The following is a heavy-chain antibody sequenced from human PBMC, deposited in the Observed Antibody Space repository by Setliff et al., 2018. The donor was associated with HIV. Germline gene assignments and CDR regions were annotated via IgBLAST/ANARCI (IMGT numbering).Heavy chain of an antibody. CDR3: ARSGSSSPYYFDY. J-gene: IGHJ4*02. D-gene: IGHD6-6*01. CDR2: IYYSGST. Sequence: SETLSLTCTVSGGSINNDINFWSWIRQYPGKGLEWIGYIYYSGSTYYNPSLKSRITISVDTSKNQFSLRLSSVTAADTAVYYCARSGSSSPYYFDYWGQGTLVTV. CDR1: GGSINNDINF. V-gene: IGHV4-31*03.